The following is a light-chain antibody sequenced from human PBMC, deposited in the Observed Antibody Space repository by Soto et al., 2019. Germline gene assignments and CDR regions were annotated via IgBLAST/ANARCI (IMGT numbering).Light chain of an antibody. J-gene: IGLJ1*01. CDR1: SSDVGAFNY. V-gene: IGLV2-8*01. CDR3: SSYAGSNISV. Sequence: QSVLTQPPSASGSPGQSITISCTGTSSDVGAFNYISWYQQHPGKAPKLMIFEINKRPSGVPDRFSGSKSGNSASLTVSGLQTEDEADYYCSSYAGSNISVFGSGTKVTVL. CDR2: EIN.